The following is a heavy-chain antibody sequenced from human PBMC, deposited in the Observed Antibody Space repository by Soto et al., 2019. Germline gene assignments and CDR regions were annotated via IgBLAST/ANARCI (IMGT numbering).Heavy chain of an antibody. CDR1: GFTFDDYA. D-gene: IGHD1-1*01. CDR2: ISWNSGSI. CDR3: AKSRGTSILLYFDY. Sequence: EVQLVESGGGLVQPGRSLRLSCAASGFTFDDYAMHWVRQAPGKGLEWVSGISWNSGSIGYADSVKGRFTIFRDNAKNSLYLQMNSLRAEDTALYYCAKSRGTSILLYFDYWGQGTLVTVSS. J-gene: IGHJ4*02. V-gene: IGHV3-9*01.